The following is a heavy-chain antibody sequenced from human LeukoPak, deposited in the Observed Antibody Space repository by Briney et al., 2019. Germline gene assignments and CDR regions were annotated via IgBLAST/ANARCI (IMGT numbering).Heavy chain of an antibody. V-gene: IGHV3-23*01. CDR3: AKDYYGSGNYYGMDV. J-gene: IGHJ6*02. CDR2: ISGSGGST. D-gene: IGHD3-10*01. Sequence: GGSLRLSCAASGFTFSSYAMSWVRQAPGKGLERVSAISGSGGSTYYADSVKGRFTISRDNSKNTLYLQMNSLRAEDTAVYYCAKDYYGSGNYYGMDVWGQGTTVTVSS. CDR1: GFTFSSYA.